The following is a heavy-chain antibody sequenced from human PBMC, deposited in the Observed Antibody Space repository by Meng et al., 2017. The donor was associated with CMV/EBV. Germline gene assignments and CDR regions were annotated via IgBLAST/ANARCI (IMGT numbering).Heavy chain of an antibody. CDR3: AKDLGDIVVVPAAQPLGGMDV. V-gene: IGHV3-48*03. Sequence: GESLKISCAASGFTFSSYEMNWVRQAPGKGLEWVSYISSSGSTIYYADSVKGRFTISRDNAKNSLYLQMNSLRAEDTAVYYCAKDLGDIVVVPAAQPLGGMDVWGQGTTVTVSS. CDR2: ISSSGSTI. D-gene: IGHD2-2*01. CDR1: GFTFSSYE. J-gene: IGHJ6*02.